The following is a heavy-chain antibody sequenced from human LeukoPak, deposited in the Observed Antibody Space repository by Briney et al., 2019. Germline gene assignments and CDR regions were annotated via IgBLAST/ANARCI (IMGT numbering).Heavy chain of an antibody. J-gene: IGHJ5*02. Sequence: GGSLRLSCAASGFTFSSSAMSWVRQAPGKGLEWVSAISASGGSTFHADSVKGRFTISRDNSKNTLYLQMNSLSDEDTAVYYRAKGALSSSRQNWLDPWGQGTLVTVSS. CDR1: GFTFSSSA. CDR3: AKGALSSSRQNWLDP. CDR2: ISASGGST. V-gene: IGHV3-23*01. D-gene: IGHD2-2*01.